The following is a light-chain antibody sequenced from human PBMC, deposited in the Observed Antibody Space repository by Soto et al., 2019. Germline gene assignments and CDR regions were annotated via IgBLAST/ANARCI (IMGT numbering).Light chain of an antibody. V-gene: IGLV1-44*01. CDR3: AAWDDSLNGSV. CDR1: SSNIGSNT. CDR2: SHN. Sequence: QSVLTQPPSASGTPGQRVTISCSGSSSNIGSNTVNWYQQLPGTAPKLLIYSHNQRPSGVPARFSGSQSGTSASLAISGLQSEDEADHYCAAWDDSLNGSVFGTGTKLTVL. J-gene: IGLJ1*01.